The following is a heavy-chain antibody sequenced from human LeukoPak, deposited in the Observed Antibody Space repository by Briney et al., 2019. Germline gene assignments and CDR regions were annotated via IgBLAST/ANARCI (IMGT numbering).Heavy chain of an antibody. CDR1: GDSISSGGYY. Sequence: SQTLSLTCTVSGDSISSGGYYWSWIRHHPGKGLEWIGYIFNSGNTYYNPSLRSPVTISADTSKSQFSLNLSSVTAADTAVYYCARDSVTSVDYWGQGTLVTVSS. CDR3: ARDSVTSVDY. V-gene: IGHV4-31*01. D-gene: IGHD4-17*01. J-gene: IGHJ4*02. CDR2: IFNSGNT.